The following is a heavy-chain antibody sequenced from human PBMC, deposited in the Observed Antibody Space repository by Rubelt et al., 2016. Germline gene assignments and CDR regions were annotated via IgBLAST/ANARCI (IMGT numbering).Heavy chain of an antibody. D-gene: IGHD2-8*01. CDR1: GGSFSGYY. J-gene: IGHJ5*02. Sequence: QVQLQQWGAGLLKPSETLSLTCAVYGGSFSGYYWSWIRQPPGKGLEWIGEINHSGSNNYNPSLKSRVTISVGTAKTQFSLKLTSVTASDTAVYYCARGPGVYAIWFDPWGQGTLVTVSS. V-gene: IGHV4-34*01. CDR3: ARGPGVYAIWFDP. CDR2: INHSGSN.